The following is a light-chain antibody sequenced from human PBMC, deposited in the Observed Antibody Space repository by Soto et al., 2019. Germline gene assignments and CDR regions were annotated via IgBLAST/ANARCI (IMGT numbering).Light chain of an antibody. CDR2: DVN. CDR1: SSDVGGYNY. CDR3: CSYAGSYIHYV. J-gene: IGLJ1*01. Sequence: QSALAQPRSVSGSPGQSVTVSCTGTSSDVGGYNYVSWYRQYPGEAPRLIIFDVNTRPSGVPDRFSGSKSGNTASLTISGLQAEDEADYYCCSYAGSYIHYVFGTGTKLTVL. V-gene: IGLV2-11*01.